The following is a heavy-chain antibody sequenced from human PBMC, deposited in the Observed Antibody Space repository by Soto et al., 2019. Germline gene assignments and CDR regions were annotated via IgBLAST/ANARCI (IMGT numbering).Heavy chain of an antibody. V-gene: IGHV1-69*01. J-gene: IGHJ6*02. Sequence: QVQLVQSGAEVEKPGSSVKVSCKASGGTFSSYAISWVRQAPGQGLEWMGGIIPIFGTANYAQKFQGRVTITADESTSTAYMELSSLRSEDTAVYYCAEGYCSSTSCPFYYYYGMDVWGQGTTVTVSS. D-gene: IGHD2-2*01. CDR3: AEGYCSSTSCPFYYYYGMDV. CDR2: IIPIFGTA. CDR1: GGTFSSYA.